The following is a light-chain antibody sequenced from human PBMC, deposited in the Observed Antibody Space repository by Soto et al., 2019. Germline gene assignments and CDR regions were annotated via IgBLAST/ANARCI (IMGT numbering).Light chain of an antibody. V-gene: IGKV3-20*01. CDR3: HQVTSYPPP. J-gene: IGKJ4*01. CDR2: GAS. Sequence: IGSWHSPGPLPFSTWERATLSFRASQSINGGYSAWYQQKPGQAPRLLIYGASSRAPGIPDRFSGSGFGKDFTLPITSLKLEVFQTNFVHQVTSYPPPSGVGTK. CDR1: QSINGGY.